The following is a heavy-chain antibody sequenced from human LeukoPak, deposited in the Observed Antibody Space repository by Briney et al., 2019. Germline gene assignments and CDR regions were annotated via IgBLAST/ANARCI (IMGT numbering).Heavy chain of an antibody. D-gene: IGHD6-19*01. CDR1: GGTFSSYA. CDR2: IIPIFGTA. V-gene: IGHV1-69*01. J-gene: IGHJ6*03. CDR3: ARGGIAVAGWGYYYYYYMDV. Sequence: SVTVSYEASGGTFSSYAISWVRQAPGQGLEWMGGIIPIFGTANHAQKFQGRVTITADESTSTAYMELSSLRSEDTAVYYCARGGIAVAGWGYYYYYYMDVWGKGTTVTISS.